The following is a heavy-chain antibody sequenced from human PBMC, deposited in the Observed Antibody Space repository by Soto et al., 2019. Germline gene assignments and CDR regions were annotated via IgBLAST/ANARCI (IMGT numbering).Heavy chain of an antibody. CDR1: GFTFSSYA. V-gene: IGHV3-23*01. D-gene: IGHD3-22*01. CDR2: ISGSGGST. J-gene: IGHJ4*02. CDR3: AKVPTMVVVVITKHFDY. Sequence: GGSLRLSCAASGFTFSSYAMSWVRQAPGKGLEWVSAISGSGGSTYYADSVKGRFTISRDNSKNTLYLQMNSLRAEDTAVYFCAKVPTMVVVVITKHFDYWGQGTLVTVSS.